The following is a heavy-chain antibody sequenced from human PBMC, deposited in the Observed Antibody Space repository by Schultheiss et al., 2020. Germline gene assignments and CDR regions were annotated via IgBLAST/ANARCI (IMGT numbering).Heavy chain of an antibody. V-gene: IGHV3-30*04. D-gene: IGHD1-1*01. Sequence: GGSLRLSCSASGFTFSSYAMHWVRQAPGKGLEWVALISYDGSNKYYADSVKGRFTISRDNAKNSLYLQMNSLRAEDTAVYYCAKDGRERPSDYWGQGTLVTVSS. CDR2: ISYDGSNK. J-gene: IGHJ4*02. CDR1: GFTFSSYA. CDR3: AKDGRERPSDY.